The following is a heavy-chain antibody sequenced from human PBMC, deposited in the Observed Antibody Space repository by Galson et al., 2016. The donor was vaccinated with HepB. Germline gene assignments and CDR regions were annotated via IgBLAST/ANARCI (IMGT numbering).Heavy chain of an antibody. V-gene: IGHV4-59*01. CDR2: IYYSGNS. J-gene: IGHJ4*02. CDR1: GDSITSYY. D-gene: IGHD5-24*01. Sequence: SETLSLTCTVSGDSITSYYWSWIRQPPGKGLEWIGHIYYSGNSNYNPSLKGRVTISVDTTRNQFSLKLNSVTAADTGVYYCAGAQLSLEMALDCWGQGTLVTVSS. CDR3: AGAQLSLEMALDC.